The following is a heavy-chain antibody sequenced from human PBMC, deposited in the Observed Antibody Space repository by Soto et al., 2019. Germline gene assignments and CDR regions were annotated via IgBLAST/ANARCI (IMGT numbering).Heavy chain of an antibody. J-gene: IGHJ6*02. Sequence: PGWSLLLSCAASGINFSSYAMSWVRQASGQGLEWVSTIGTSGGSTYYADSVKGRVTISRDNSKNTLYLQMNRLRAEDTAIYYCARARTSTGNYYGRDVWGHGTTVTVSS. D-gene: IGHD3-10*01. CDR3: ARARTSTGNYYGRDV. V-gene: IGHV3-23*01. CDR2: IGTSGGST. CDR1: GINFSSYA.